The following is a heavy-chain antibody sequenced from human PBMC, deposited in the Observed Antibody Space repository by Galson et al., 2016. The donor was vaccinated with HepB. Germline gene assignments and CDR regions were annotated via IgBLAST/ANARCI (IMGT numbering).Heavy chain of an antibody. V-gene: IGHV3-11*01. CDR2: ISSSGSTI. CDR1: GFTFSDYY. Sequence: SPRLSCAASGFTFSDYYMNWVRQAPGKGLEWVSSISSSGSTISYADSVKGRFIISRDNAKNSLYLQMNSLRAEDTAVYYCARDRKVLLWFGEPEDYWGQGTLVSVSS. CDR3: ARDRKVLLWFGEPEDY. D-gene: IGHD3-10*01. J-gene: IGHJ4*02.